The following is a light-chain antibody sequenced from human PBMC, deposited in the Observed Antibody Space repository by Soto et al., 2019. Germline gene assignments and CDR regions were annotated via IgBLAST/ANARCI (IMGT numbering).Light chain of an antibody. Sequence: EIVLTQSPATLALSPGERATLSCRASQSVSSYLAWYQQKPCQAPRLLIYDASNSATGIPARFSGSGSGTDFTLTISNLEPEDCAVYYCQQRTLWPPWTFGQGTKVEI. CDR2: DAS. CDR3: QQRTLWPPWT. V-gene: IGKV3-11*01. CDR1: QSVSSY. J-gene: IGKJ1*01.